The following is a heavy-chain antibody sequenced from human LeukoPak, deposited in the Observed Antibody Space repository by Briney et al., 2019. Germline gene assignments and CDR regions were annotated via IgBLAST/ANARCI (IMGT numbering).Heavy chain of an antibody. CDR3: ARDRIVVVPAAGTYDYYYYYGMDV. CDR1: GFTFSSYS. CDR2: ISSSSSYI. D-gene: IGHD2-2*01. J-gene: IGHJ6*02. V-gene: IGHV3-21*01. Sequence: GGSLRLSCAASGFTFSSYSMNWVRQAPGKGLEWVSSISSSSSYIYYADSVKGRFTISRDNAKNSLYLQMNSLRAEDTAVYYCARDRIVVVPAAGTYDYYYYYGMDVWGQGTTVTVSS.